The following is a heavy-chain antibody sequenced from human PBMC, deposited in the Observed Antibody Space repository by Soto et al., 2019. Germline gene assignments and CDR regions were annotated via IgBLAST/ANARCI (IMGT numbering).Heavy chain of an antibody. J-gene: IGHJ4*02. Sequence: EVQLVESGGGLVKPGGSLRLSCAASGFTFSSYSMNWVRQAPGKGLEWVSSISASSSSTYYADSVKGRFTISRDNSKKTLHLQMDSLRADDTAVYYCAKPGYAGSYGDSRGRDKYYIDYWGQGTLVTVSS. CDR3: AKPGYAGSYGDSRGRDKYYIDY. CDR2: ISASSSST. D-gene: IGHD4-17*01. V-gene: IGHV3-23*04. CDR1: GFTFSSYS.